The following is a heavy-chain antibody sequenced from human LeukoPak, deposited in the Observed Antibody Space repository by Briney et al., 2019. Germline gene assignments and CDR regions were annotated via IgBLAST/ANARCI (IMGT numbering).Heavy chain of an antibody. Sequence: GGSLRLSCAASGFTFSSYSMNWVRQAPGKGLEWVSSISSSSSYIYYADSVKGRFTISRDNAKNSLYLQMNSLRAEDTAVYYCARDVSSGGWYNYFDYWGQGTLVTVSS. CDR2: ISSSSSYI. CDR3: ARDVSSGGWYNYFDY. V-gene: IGHV3-21*01. D-gene: IGHD6-19*01. J-gene: IGHJ4*02. CDR1: GFTFSSYS.